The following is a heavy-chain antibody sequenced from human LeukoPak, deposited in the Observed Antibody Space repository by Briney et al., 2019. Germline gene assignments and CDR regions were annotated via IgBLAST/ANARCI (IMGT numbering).Heavy chain of an antibody. J-gene: IGHJ4*02. Sequence: GGSLRLPGADSGLLFSDFIDHTMAWVRRAPGRGLEWVSYISSSSTSIAYADSVRGRFSISRDNAQRSLYLHMNSLRDEDTAVYYCAREFSVVGNFDYWGQGTLVIVST. V-gene: IGHV3-21*01. CDR1: GLLFSDFIDHT. CDR2: ISSSSTSI. D-gene: IGHD2-21*01. CDR3: AREFSVVGNFDY.